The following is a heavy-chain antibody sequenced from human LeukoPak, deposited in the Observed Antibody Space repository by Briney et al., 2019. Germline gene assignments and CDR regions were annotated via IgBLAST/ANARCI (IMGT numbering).Heavy chain of an antibody. CDR2: IYPGDSDT. V-gene: IGHV5-51*01. CDR1: GYRFGNYW. D-gene: IGHD5-24*01. Sequence: GESSTISCKGSGYRFGNYWIAWVRQMPGKGLESMGIIYPGDSDTRYSPSFQGQVTFSADKSISTAYLQWSSLKASDTAMYYCARLSDGYNDFWGQRTLVTVSS. J-gene: IGHJ4*02. CDR3: ARLSDGYNDF.